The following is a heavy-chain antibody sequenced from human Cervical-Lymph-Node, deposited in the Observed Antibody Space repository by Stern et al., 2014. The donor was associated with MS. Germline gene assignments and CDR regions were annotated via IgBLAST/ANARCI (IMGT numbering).Heavy chain of an antibody. CDR2: IYNSGST. J-gene: IGHJ4*02. CDR3: ARRPYSSGESGRSGFDY. D-gene: IGHD6-19*01. V-gene: IGHV4-39*01. CDR1: GGSISDSDYY. Sequence: QVQLQESGPGLVKPSETLSLTCTVSGGSISDSDYYWGWIRQPPGRGLEWIGNIYNSGSTFYSPSLKSPVSISVDRSTNQFSPELTSVTAADTAVYYCARRPYSSGESGRSGFDYWGQGTLVTVSS.